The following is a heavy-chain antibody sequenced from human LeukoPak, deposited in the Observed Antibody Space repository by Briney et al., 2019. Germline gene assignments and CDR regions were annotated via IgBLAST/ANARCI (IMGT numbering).Heavy chain of an antibody. V-gene: IGHV4-39*01. CDR1: GGSISSSRYY. J-gene: IGHJ4*02. CDR3: ASPVCSGGSCYYNY. CDR2: IYYSGST. Sequence: SETLSLTCTVSGGSISSSRYYWGWIRQPPGKGLEWIGSIYYSGSTYYNPSLKSRVTISVDTSKNQFSLKLSSVTAADTAVYYCASPVCSGGSCYYNYWGQGTLVTVSS. D-gene: IGHD2-15*01.